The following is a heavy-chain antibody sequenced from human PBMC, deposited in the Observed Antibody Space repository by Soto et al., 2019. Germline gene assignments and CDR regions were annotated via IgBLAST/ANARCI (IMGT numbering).Heavy chain of an antibody. Sequence: QVQLVESGGGVVQPGRSLRLSCAASGFTFSSYGMHWVRQAPGKGLEWVAVISYDGSNKYYADSVKGRFTISRDNSKNTLYLQMNSLRAEDTAVYYCAKDHPGGYWGSSYYYYGMDVW. J-gene: IGHJ6*01. CDR3: AKDHPGGYWGSSYYYYGMDV. CDR1: GFTFSSYG. V-gene: IGHV3-30*18. D-gene: IGHD5-12*01. CDR2: ISYDGSNK.